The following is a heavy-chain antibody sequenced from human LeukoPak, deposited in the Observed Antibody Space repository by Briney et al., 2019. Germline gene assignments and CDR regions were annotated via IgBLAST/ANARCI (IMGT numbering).Heavy chain of an antibody. CDR3: ARGPPITVVGIITHSWFDP. Sequence: SVKVSCKSSGGSFNNFAVNWVRQAPGQRPEWMGRVIPLFGKPDYAQKFQGRVEIIADRSTDTVYMEMSSLTSEDTAVYYCARGPPITVVGIITHSWFDPWGQGTLVAVSS. CDR2: VIPLFGKP. V-gene: IGHV1-69*01. CDR1: GGSFNNFA. J-gene: IGHJ5*02. D-gene: IGHD3-3*01.